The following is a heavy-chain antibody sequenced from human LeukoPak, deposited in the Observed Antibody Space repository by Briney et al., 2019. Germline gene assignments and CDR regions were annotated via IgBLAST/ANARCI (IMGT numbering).Heavy chain of an antibody. CDR1: GFTFSSYA. V-gene: IGHV3-23*01. D-gene: IGHD6-19*01. Sequence: GGSLRLSCAASGFTFSSYAMSWVRQAPGKGLEWVSAISGSGGSTYYADSVKGRFTISRDNSKSTLYLQMNSLRAEDTAVYYCAKDHSWQWLVWDAFDIWGQGTMVTVSS. J-gene: IGHJ3*02. CDR3: AKDHSWQWLVWDAFDI. CDR2: ISGSGGST.